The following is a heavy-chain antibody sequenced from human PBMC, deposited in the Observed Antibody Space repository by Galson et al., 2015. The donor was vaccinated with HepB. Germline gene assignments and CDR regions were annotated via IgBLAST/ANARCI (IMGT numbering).Heavy chain of an antibody. Sequence: SVKVSCKASGYTFTGYYMRWVRQAPGQGLEWMGWINPNSGGTNYAQKFQGRVTMTRDTSISTAYMELSRLRSDDTAVYYCARDLPYYSGSYYLAYFDYWGQGTLVTVSS. J-gene: IGHJ4*02. V-gene: IGHV1-2*02. CDR1: GYTFTGYY. CDR2: INPNSGGT. CDR3: ARDLPYYSGSYYLAYFDY. D-gene: IGHD1-26*01.